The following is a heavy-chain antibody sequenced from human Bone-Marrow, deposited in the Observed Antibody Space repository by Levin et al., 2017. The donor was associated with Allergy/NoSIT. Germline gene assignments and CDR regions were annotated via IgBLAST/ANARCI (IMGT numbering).Heavy chain of an antibody. V-gene: IGHV3-33*01. Sequence: GGSLRLSCAASGFTFSSYGMHWVRQAPGKGLEWVAVIWYDGSNKYYADSVKGRFTISRDNSKNTLYLQMNSLRAEDTAVYYCARDKPDNDFWSGYYDYWGQGTLVTVSS. CDR3: ARDKPDNDFWSGYYDY. D-gene: IGHD3-3*01. J-gene: IGHJ4*02. CDR1: GFTFSSYG. CDR2: IWYDGSNK.